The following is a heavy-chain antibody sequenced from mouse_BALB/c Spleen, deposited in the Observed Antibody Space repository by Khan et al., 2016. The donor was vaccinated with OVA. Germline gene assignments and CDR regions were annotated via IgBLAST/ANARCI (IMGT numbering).Heavy chain of an antibody. CDR3: ARSGYFAWFAY. V-gene: IGHV14-1*02. CDR2: IDPENGET. Sequence: VRLQQSGAEIVRPGALVKVSCKGYGFNIKDYYIHWVKQRPEQGLEWIGWIDPENGETVYDPKFQDKATITADTSSNTAYLQLSSLTSEDTAVSYCARSGYFAWFAYWGQGTLVTVSA. CDR1: GFNIKDYY. J-gene: IGHJ3*01.